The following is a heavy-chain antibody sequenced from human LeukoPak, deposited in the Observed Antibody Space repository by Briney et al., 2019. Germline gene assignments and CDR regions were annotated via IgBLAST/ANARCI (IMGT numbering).Heavy chain of an antibody. D-gene: IGHD2-15*01. V-gene: IGHV3-23*01. CDR1: GFTFSSYA. CDR3: AKGGGSSCYSPSDY. CDR2: ISGSGTDT. J-gene: IGHJ4*02. Sequence: LGGSLRLSCGGSGFTFSSYAMSWVRQAPGKGLEWVSAISGSGTDTFYANSVKGRFTISRDNPKNTLYLQMYSLRAEDTAVYYCAKGGGSSCYSPSDYWGQGTLVTVSS.